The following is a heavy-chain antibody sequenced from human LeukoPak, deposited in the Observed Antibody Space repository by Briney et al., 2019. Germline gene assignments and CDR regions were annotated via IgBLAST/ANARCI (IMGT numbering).Heavy chain of an antibody. V-gene: IGHV1-18*01. CDR1: GYTFTSYG. D-gene: IGHD2-2*02. Sequence: ASVKVSCKASGYTFTSYGISWVRQPPGQGVEWVGWHSAYNGNTNNAQKLRGRVTMTTDTSTSTAYMELRSLRSDDTAVYYCARDTFYCSSTSCYKEGEDYFDSWGQGTLVTVSS. CDR3: ARDTFYCSSTSCYKEGEDYFDS. CDR2: HSAYNGNT. J-gene: IGHJ4*02.